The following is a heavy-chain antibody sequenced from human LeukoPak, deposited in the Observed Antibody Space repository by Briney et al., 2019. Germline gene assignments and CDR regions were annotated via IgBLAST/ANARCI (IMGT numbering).Heavy chain of an antibody. D-gene: IGHD4-11*01. CDR2: ISYDGSNK. CDR3: ARDMTTVTDVSQYGMDV. Sequence: GGSLRLSCAASGFTFSSYGMHWVRQAPGKGLEWVAVISYDGSNKYYADSVKGRFTISRDNSKNTLYLQMNSLRAEDTAVYYCARDMTTVTDVSQYGMDVWGQGTTVTVSS. V-gene: IGHV3-30*03. CDR1: GFTFSSYG. J-gene: IGHJ6*02.